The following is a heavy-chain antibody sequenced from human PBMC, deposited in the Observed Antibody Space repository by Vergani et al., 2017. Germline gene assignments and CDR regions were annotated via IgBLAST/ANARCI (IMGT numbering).Heavy chain of an antibody. CDR3: ARVHWNDAPPEYYFDY. V-gene: IGHV1-18*01. Sequence: QVQLVQSGAEVKKPGASVKVSCKAYGYTFTSYGISWVRQATGQGLEWMGWISAYNGNTNYAQKLQGRVTMTTDTSTSTAYMGLRSLRSDDTAVYYCARVHWNDAPPEYYFDYWGQGTLVTVSS. CDR1: GYTFTSYG. CDR2: ISAYNGNT. J-gene: IGHJ4*02. D-gene: IGHD1-1*01.